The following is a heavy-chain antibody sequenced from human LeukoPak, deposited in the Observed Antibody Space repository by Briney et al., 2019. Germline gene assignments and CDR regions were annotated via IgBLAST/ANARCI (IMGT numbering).Heavy chain of an antibody. CDR1: GFTFSSYA. Sequence: PGGSLRLSCAASGFTFSSYATSWVRQAPGKGLEWVSAISGSGGSTYYADSVKGRFTISRDNSKNTLYLQMNSLRAEDTAVYYCAKDLGGSYYGYFDYWGQGTLVTVSS. J-gene: IGHJ4*02. CDR2: ISGSGGST. V-gene: IGHV3-23*01. CDR3: AKDLGGSYYGYFDY. D-gene: IGHD1-26*01.